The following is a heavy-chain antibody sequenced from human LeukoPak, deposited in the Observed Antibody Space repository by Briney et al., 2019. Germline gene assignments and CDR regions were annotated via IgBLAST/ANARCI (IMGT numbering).Heavy chain of an antibody. J-gene: IGHJ3*01. CDR2: ISSTSTT. Sequence: GGSLRLSCAASGFSFSSYSMNWVRQAPGKGLEWVSYISSTSTTYYADSVKGRFTISRDTAKNSLYLQMNSLRDEDTALYYCARDKYGGLWGQGTMVTVSS. V-gene: IGHV3-48*02. D-gene: IGHD3-16*01. CDR1: GFSFSSYS. CDR3: ARDKYGGL.